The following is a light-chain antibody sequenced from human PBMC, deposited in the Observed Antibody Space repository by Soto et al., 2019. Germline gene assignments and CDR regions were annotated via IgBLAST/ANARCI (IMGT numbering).Light chain of an antibody. V-gene: IGKV1-39*01. CDR2: AAS. CDR1: QSISSY. CDR3: QQSYSTLRT. J-gene: IGKJ1*01. Sequence: DIQMTQSPSSLSASVGDRVTITFLASQSISSYLHWYQQKPGQAPKLLIHAASSLPSGVPSRFSGSGSGTDFTLTISSLQAEDFATYYCQQSYSTLRTFGQGTKVDIK.